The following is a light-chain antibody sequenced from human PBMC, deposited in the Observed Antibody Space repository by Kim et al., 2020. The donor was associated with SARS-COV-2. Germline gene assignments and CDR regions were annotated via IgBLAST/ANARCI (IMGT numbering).Light chain of an antibody. CDR1: RLPSSS. V-gene: IGLV3-19*01. Sequence: SSELTQDPTVALARRRLNTSPCGGARLPSSSANWYQQKPGQAPVLVIYGKDSRPSGIPDRFSGSSSGNTASLTVTGAQAEDEADYYFHSRDRSGNVVFGG. CDR3: HSRDRSGNVV. CDR2: GKD. J-gene: IGLJ2*01.